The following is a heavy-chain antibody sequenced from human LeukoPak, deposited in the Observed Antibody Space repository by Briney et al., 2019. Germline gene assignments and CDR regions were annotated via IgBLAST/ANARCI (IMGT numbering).Heavy chain of an antibody. CDR1: GFTFSRHW. J-gene: IGHJ4*02. Sequence: GGSLRLSCAASGFTFSRHWMTWVRQAPGKGLEWVANIKHDGSEKNYVDSVRGRFTISRDNAKNSLYLQMNSLRAEDTAVYYCATPLDYYDRSDSHQGGDWGQGTLVTVSS. V-gene: IGHV3-7*03. CDR3: ATPLDYYDRSDSHQGGD. D-gene: IGHD3-22*01. CDR2: IKHDGSEK.